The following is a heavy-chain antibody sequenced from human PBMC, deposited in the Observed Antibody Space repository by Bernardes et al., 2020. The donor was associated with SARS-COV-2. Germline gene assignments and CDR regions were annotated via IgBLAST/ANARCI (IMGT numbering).Heavy chain of an antibody. Sequence: GFLGPSRQAPGLTLRGSAMHWVCHVSGKGLGGVGPIRTKAKSYLPAFAASAKGRFTISRDDSKNTAYLQMNSLKTEDTAVYYCTWPVGATAYWGQGTLVTVSS. CDR1: GLTLRGSA. D-gene: IGHD1-26*01. CDR2: IRTKAKSYLP. J-gene: IGHJ4*02. V-gene: IGHV3-73*01. CDR3: TWPVGATAY.